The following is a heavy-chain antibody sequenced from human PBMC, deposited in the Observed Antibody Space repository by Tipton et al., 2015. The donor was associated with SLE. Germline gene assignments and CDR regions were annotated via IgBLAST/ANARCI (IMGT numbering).Heavy chain of an antibody. CDR1: GGPFSAYY. CDR3: ARAGILTGYYPYFDY. V-gene: IGHV4-34*01. Sequence: LRLSCAVYGGPFSAYYWSWIRQPPGKGLEWIGEIHYSGSTKYNPSLKSRLSITVDTSRNQFSLKLGSVTAADTAVYYCARAGILTGYYPYFDYWGQGTLVTVSS. J-gene: IGHJ4*02. D-gene: IGHD3-9*01. CDR2: IHYSGST.